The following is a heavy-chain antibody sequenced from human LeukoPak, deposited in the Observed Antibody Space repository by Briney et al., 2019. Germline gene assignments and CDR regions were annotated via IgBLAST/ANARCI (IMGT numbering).Heavy chain of an antibody. D-gene: IGHD3-3*01. J-gene: IGHJ5*02. CDR2: ISAYNGNT. V-gene: IGHV1-18*01. Sequence: ASVKVSCKASGYTSTSYGISWVRQAPGQGLEWMGWISAYNGNTNYAQKLQGRVTMTTDTSTSTAYMELRSLRSDDTAVYYCARDADVGDFWSGYYWPWFDPWGQGTLVTVSS. CDR3: ARDADVGDFWSGYYWPWFDP. CDR1: GYTSTSYG.